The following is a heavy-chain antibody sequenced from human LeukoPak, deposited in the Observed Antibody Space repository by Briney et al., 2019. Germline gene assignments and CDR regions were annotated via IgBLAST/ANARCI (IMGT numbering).Heavy chain of an antibody. CDR3: VTRFQAF. CDR1: GFTFSSYA. Sequence: GRSLRLSCAASGFTFSSYAMHWVRQAPGKGLEWVAVISYDGSNKYYADSVKGRFSISRDNAKKSVSLQMNSLRVEDTAVYYCVTRFQAFWGQGTLVTVSS. D-gene: IGHD3-3*01. V-gene: IGHV3-30-3*01. CDR2: ISYDGSNK. J-gene: IGHJ4*02.